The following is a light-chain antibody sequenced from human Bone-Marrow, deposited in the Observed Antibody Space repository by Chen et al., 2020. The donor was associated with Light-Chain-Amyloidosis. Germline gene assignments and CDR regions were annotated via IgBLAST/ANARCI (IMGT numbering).Light chain of an antibody. Sequence: EIVLTQSPGTLSLSPGEGANLSCRASQTISSNYLTWYQQKFAQAPRLLIYGSSSRATGIPDRFTGSGSGTYFTLTINRLEPEDFAMYYCQQYGTSPLTFGGGNKVEIK. V-gene: IGKV3-20*01. CDR3: QQYGTSPLT. CDR1: QTISSNY. CDR2: GSS. J-gene: IGKJ4*01.